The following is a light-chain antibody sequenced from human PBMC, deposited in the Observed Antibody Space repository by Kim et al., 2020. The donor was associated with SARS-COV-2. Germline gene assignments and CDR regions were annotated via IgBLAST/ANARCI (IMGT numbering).Light chain of an antibody. Sequence: SSVKLTCTLSSGNSSYIIAWHQQQPGKAPRYLMKLEGSGSYNKGSGVPDRFSGSSSGADRYLTISNLQSEDEADYYCETWDSNPWVFGGGTQLTVL. CDR2: LEGSGSY. CDR1: SGNSSYI. V-gene: IGLV4-60*03. J-gene: IGLJ3*02. CDR3: ETWDSNPWV.